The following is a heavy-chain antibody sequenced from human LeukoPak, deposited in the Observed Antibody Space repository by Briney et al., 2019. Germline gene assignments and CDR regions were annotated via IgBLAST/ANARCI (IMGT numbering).Heavy chain of an antibody. D-gene: IGHD5-24*01. Sequence: SETLSLTCAVYGGSCNDYYCSWIRQPPGKGLEWIGEIHPYGIFYYNSSLMSRVTRSIDTSKSQFSLRLTSVTAADTAFYYCARGRDRSKAGDPWGQRSVVTVSS. CDR2: IHPYGIF. J-gene: IGHJ5*02. V-gene: IGHV4-34*01. CDR1: GGSCNDYY. CDR3: ARGRDRSKAGDP.